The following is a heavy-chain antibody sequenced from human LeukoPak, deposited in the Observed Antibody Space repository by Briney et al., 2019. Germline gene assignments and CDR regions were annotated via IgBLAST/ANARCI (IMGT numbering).Heavy chain of an antibody. Sequence: SETLSLTCTVSGGSISSYYWSWIRQPPGKGLEWIGYIYYSGSTNYNPSLKSRVTISVDTSKNQFSLKLSSVTAADTAVYYCARGAGEWELLREIDYWGQGTLVTVSS. CDR3: ARGAGEWELLREIDY. D-gene: IGHD1-26*01. CDR1: GGSISSYY. V-gene: IGHV4-59*08. CDR2: IYYSGST. J-gene: IGHJ4*02.